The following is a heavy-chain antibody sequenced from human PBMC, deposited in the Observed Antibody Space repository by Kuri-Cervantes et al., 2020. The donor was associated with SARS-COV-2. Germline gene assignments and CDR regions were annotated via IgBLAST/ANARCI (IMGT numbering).Heavy chain of an antibody. D-gene: IGHD3-3*01. Sequence: GGSLRLSCAASGFTFSSYAMHWVRQAPGKGLEWVAVISYDGSNKYYADSVKGRFTISRDNSKNTLYLQMNSLRAEDTAVYYCARDEGVLRFLEWLPLGDAFDIWGQGTMVTVSS. CDR2: ISYDGSNK. J-gene: IGHJ3*02. CDR1: GFTFSSYA. CDR3: ARDEGVLRFLEWLPLGDAFDI. V-gene: IGHV3-30*04.